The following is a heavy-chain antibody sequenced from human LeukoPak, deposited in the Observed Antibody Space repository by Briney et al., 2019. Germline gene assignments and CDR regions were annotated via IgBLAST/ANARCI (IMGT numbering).Heavy chain of an antibody. Sequence: SETLSLTCTVSGGSISSYYWSWIRQPPGKGLEWIGYIYYSGRTNYNPSLRSRVTISVDTSKNQFSLKLSSVTAADTAVYYCARDGATMVRGVIIAEGFDYWGQGTLVTVSS. CDR1: GGSISSYY. CDR2: IYYSGRT. CDR3: ARDGATMVRGVIIAEGFDY. J-gene: IGHJ4*02. D-gene: IGHD3-10*01. V-gene: IGHV4-59*01.